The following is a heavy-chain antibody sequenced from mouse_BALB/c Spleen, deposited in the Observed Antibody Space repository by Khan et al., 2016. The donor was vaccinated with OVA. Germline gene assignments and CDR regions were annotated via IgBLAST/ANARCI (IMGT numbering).Heavy chain of an antibody. CDR2: INPSNGYT. CDR3: VRDGAYHRNDGWFAY. J-gene: IGHJ3*01. CDR1: GYTFTSYT. D-gene: IGHD2-14*01. Sequence: QVQLKQSGAELARPGASVKMSCKASGYTFTSYTIHWIKKRPGQGLEWIGYINPSNGYTNYNQKFKDKATLTTDKSSTTAYLQLSSLTSDDSAVYNGVRDGAYHRNDGWFAYWGQGTLFTVSA. V-gene: IGHV1-4*01.